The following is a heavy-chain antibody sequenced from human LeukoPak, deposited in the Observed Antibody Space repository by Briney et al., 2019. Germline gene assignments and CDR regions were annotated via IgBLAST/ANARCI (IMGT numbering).Heavy chain of an antibody. J-gene: IGHJ4*02. V-gene: IGHV3-74*01. Sequence: GGSLRLSCTASGFTFSDYWMHWVRQAPGEGLVWVSRINSDGNSPYYADSVKGRFTISRDNGKNTLYLQMNSLRAEDTAVYYCAKLEGSSWGENALFDYWGQGTLVTVSS. CDR3: AKLEGSSWGENALFDY. CDR1: GFTFSDYW. D-gene: IGHD6-13*01. CDR2: INSDGNSP.